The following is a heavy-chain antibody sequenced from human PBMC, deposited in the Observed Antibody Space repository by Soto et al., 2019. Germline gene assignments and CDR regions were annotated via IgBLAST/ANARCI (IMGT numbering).Heavy chain of an antibody. D-gene: IGHD5-12*01. Sequence: PGGSLRLCCATSGFTFSSYEMNWVRQAPGKGLEWVSYISSSGSTIYYADPVKGRFTKSKDNGKNSPFLQMDSLKPGDTAVFYVAGEQEGGFFFPYYYGMDVWGQWTTVTVSS. CDR1: GFTFSSYE. V-gene: IGHV3-48*03. J-gene: IGHJ6*02. CDR3: AGEQEGGFFFPYYYGMDV. CDR2: ISSSGSTI.